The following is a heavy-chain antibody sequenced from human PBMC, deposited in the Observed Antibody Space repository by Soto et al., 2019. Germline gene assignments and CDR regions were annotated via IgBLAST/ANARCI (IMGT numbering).Heavy chain of an antibody. V-gene: IGHV1-58*01. CDR1: GFTFTSSA. CDR2: IVVGSGNT. Sequence: VASVKVSCKASGFTFTSSAVQWVRQARGQRLEWIGWIVVGSGNTNYAQKFQERVTITRDMSTSTAYMELSSLRSEDTAVYYCAADIYGGNAYAFDIWGQGTMVTVSS. J-gene: IGHJ3*02. CDR3: AADIYGGNAYAFDI. D-gene: IGHD2-15*01.